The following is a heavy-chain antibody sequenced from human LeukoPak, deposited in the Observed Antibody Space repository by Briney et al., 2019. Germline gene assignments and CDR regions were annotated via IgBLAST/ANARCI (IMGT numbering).Heavy chain of an antibody. CDR3: TTDTPTYYYDSSGNY. J-gene: IGHJ4*02. V-gene: IGHV3-23*01. D-gene: IGHD3-22*01. Sequence: GGFLRLSCAASGFTFSSYAMSWVRQAPGKGLEWVSAISGSGGSTYYADSVKGRFTISRDNSKNTLYLQMNSLRAEDTAVYYCTTDTPTYYYDSSGNYWGQGTLVTVSS. CDR1: GFTFSSYA. CDR2: ISGSGGST.